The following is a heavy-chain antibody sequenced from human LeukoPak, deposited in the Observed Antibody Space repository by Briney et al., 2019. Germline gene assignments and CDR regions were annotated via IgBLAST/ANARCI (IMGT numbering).Heavy chain of an antibody. CDR2: IYHSGST. J-gene: IGHJ4*02. CDR1: GVSISSGGYY. D-gene: IGHD4-17*01. CDR3: ARGDYGEYFDY. V-gene: IGHV4-30-2*01. Sequence: SETLSLTCTVSGVSISSGGYYWRWIRQPPGKGLEWIGYIYHSGSTYYNPSLKSRVTISVDTSKNQFSLKLSSVTAADTAVYYCARGDYGEYFDYWGQGTLVTVSS.